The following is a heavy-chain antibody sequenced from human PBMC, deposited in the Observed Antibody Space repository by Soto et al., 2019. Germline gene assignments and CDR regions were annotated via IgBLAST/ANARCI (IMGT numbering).Heavy chain of an antibody. Sequence: QVQLVQSGAEVKKPGSSVKVSCKASGGTFSSYAISWVRQAPGRGRECGGGIIPIFGTANYAQKFQGRVTITADKSTSTAYMELSSLRSEDTAVYYCARTFGSSGYYYGGWFDPWGQGTLVTVSS. CDR3: ARTFGSSGYYYGGWFDP. CDR1: GGTFSSYA. V-gene: IGHV1-69*06. J-gene: IGHJ5*02. D-gene: IGHD3-22*01. CDR2: IIPIFGTA.